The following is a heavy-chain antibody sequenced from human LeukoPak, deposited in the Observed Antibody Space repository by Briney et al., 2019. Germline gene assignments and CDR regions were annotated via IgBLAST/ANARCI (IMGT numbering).Heavy chain of an antibody. CDR1: GYTFTGYY. CDR2: INPNSGGT. J-gene: IGHJ4*02. Sequence: ASVKVSCKASGYTFTGYYIHWVRQAPGQGPEWMGWINPNSGGTKYAQKFQGRVTMTRDTSISTGYMELSRLRSDDTAVYYCARVNYCTKGVCVNFDYWGQGTLVTVSS. CDR3: ARVNYCTKGVCVNFDY. D-gene: IGHD2-8*01. V-gene: IGHV1-2*02.